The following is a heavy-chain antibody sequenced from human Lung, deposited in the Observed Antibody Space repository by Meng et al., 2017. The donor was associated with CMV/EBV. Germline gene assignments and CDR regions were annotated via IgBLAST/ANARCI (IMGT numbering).Heavy chain of an antibody. J-gene: IGHJ4*02. CDR2: VVYSGTT. V-gene: IGHV4-39*01. CDR1: GGSISSSSSY. CDR3: ARHHHSPTFDY. D-gene: IGHD1-14*01. Sequence: HLPLQRAGPGRGKPSWSPFLPCTASGGSISSSSSYWAWIRQPPGEGLEWIGSVVYSGTTYYTSSLKSRVSISVDTSKNQFSLKLSSVTAADTAVYYCARHHHSPTFDYWGQGTLVTVSS.